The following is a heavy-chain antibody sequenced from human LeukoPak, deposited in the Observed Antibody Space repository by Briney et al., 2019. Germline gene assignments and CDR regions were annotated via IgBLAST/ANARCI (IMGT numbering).Heavy chain of an antibody. J-gene: IGHJ6*03. V-gene: IGHV3-74*01. CDR2: INSDGSST. CDR3: ARDMTTVTSVYYYYYYMDV. D-gene: IGHD4-17*01. CDR1: GFTFSSYG. Sequence: GGSLRLSCAASGFTFSSYGMHWVRQAPGKGLVWVSRINSDGSSTSYADSVKGRFTISRDNAKNTLYLQMNSLRAEDTAVYYCARDMTTVTSVYYYYYYMDVWGKGTTVTVSS.